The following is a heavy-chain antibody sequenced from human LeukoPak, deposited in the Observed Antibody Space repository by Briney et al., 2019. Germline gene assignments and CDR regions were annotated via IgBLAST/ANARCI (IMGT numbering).Heavy chain of an antibody. CDR2: IGTAGDP. CDR1: GFTFSSYG. D-gene: IGHD6-13*01. Sequence: PGGSLRLSCAASGFTFSSYGMHWVRQATGKGLEWVSAIGTAGDPYYPGSVKGRFTISRENAKNSLYLQMNSLRAGDTAVYYCARTLGRGQQLVTGKAFDIWGQGTMVTVSS. V-gene: IGHV3-13*05. CDR3: ARTLGRGQQLVTGKAFDI. J-gene: IGHJ3*02.